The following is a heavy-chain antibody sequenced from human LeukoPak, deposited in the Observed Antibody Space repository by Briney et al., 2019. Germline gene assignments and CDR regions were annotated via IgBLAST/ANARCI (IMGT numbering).Heavy chain of an antibody. CDR3: ASYVWSYNWFDP. V-gene: IGHV4-59*01. Sequence: SETLSLTCTVSGGSISSYYWSWIRQPPGKGLEWTGYIYYSGSTNYNPSLKSRVTISVDTSKNQFSLKLSSVTAADTAVYYCASYVWSYNWFDPWGQGTLVTVSS. CDR2: IYYSGST. J-gene: IGHJ5*02. D-gene: IGHD3-16*01. CDR1: GGSISSYY.